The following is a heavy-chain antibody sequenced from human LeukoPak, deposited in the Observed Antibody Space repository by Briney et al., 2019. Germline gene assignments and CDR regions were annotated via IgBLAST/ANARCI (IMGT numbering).Heavy chain of an antibody. V-gene: IGHV1-18*01. CDR2: ISAYNGNT. CDR3: ARGRYCSSTSCYKVYYYYMDV. J-gene: IGHJ6*03. CDR1: GYTFTSYG. D-gene: IGHD2-2*02. Sequence: ASVKVSCKGPGYTFTSYGISWVRQAPGQGLEWMGWISAYNGNTNYAQKLQGRVTMTTDTSTSTAYMELRSLRSDDTAVYYCARGRYCSSTSCYKVYYYYMDVWGKGTTVTVSS.